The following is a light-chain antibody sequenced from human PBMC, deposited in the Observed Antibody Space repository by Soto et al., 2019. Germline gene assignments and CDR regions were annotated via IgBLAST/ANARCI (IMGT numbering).Light chain of an antibody. CDR3: CSHAGTYTFRV. V-gene: IGLV2-11*01. J-gene: IGLJ1*01. Sequence: QSVLTQPRSVSGSPGQPVTISCTGTSSDVGGYNYVSWFQHYPGKAPKLMIYDVSRRPSGVPDRFSGSKSGNTASLTISGLQAEDEADYYCCSHAGTYTFRVFGTGTKVTVL. CDR2: DVS. CDR1: SSDVGGYNY.